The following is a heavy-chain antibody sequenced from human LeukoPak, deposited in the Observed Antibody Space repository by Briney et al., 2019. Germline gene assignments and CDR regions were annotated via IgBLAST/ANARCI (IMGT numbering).Heavy chain of an antibody. CDR3: ARHRGFTTMVRGVKQGNWFDP. CDR1: GGSISSYY. CDR2: INHSGST. Sequence: PSETLSLTCTVSGGSISSYYWSWIRQPPGKGLEWIGEINHSGSTNYNSSLKSRVTISVDTSKNQFSLKLSSVTAADTAVYYCARHRGFTTMVRGVKQGNWFDPWGQGTLVTVSS. J-gene: IGHJ5*02. D-gene: IGHD3-10*01. V-gene: IGHV4-34*01.